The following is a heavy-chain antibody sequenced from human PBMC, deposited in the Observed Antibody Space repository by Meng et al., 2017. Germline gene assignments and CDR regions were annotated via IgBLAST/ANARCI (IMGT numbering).Heavy chain of an antibody. V-gene: IGHV4-34*01. Sequence: VQLQHWGAGLLKSSETLSLTCAVYGGSFSGYYWSWIRQPPGKGLEWIGEINHSGSTNYNPSLKSRVTISVDTSKNQFSLKLSSVTAADTAVYYCARGKHSSSTLTFYNYWGQGTLVTVSS. CDR2: INHSGST. J-gene: IGHJ4*02. CDR3: ARGKHSSSTLTFYNY. D-gene: IGHD6-13*01. CDR1: GGSFSGYY.